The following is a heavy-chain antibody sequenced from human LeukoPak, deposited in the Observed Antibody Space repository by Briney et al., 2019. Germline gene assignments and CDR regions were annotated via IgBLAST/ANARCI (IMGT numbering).Heavy chain of an antibody. CDR1: GGSISSSSYY. V-gene: IGHV4-39*07. D-gene: IGHD3-22*01. J-gene: IGHJ4*02. CDR3: ARDYYDSSGYYYFDY. CDR2: IYYSGST. Sequence: SETLSLTCTVSGGSISSSSYYWGWIRQPPGKGLEWIGSIYYSGSTYYNPSLKSRVTISVDTSKNQFSLKLSSVTAADTAVYYCARDYYDSSGYYYFDYWGQGTLVTVSS.